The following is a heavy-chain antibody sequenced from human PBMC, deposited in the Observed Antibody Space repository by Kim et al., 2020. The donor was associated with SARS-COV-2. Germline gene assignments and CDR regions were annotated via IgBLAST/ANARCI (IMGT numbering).Heavy chain of an antibody. CDR2: IYTGGSN. D-gene: IGHD2-21*02. CDR3: ARRVTLDAFDV. Sequence: SETLSLTCSVSGDSISRSSYYWGWIRQPPGKGLEWIGTIYTGGSNYYSPSLMSRVTISVDTPRNQFSLKLYSVTAADTAMYYCARRVTLDAFDVCGQGT. CDR1: GDSISRSSYY. J-gene: IGHJ3*01. V-gene: IGHV4-39*01.